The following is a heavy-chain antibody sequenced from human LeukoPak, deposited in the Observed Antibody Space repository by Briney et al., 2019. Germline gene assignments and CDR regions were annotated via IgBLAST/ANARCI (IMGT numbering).Heavy chain of an antibody. CDR2: IRNKANSYTT. D-gene: IGHD5/OR15-5a*01. CDR1: GFTFIDHY. V-gene: IGHV3-72*01. Sequence: GGPLRLSCAASGFTFIDHYMDWVRQAPGKGLEWIGRIRNKANSYTTEYAASVKGRFTVSRDDSKNSLFLQMNSLESEDTAVYYCARRNSVTQGLDNWGQGTLVTVSS. CDR3: ARRNSVTQGLDN. J-gene: IGHJ4*02.